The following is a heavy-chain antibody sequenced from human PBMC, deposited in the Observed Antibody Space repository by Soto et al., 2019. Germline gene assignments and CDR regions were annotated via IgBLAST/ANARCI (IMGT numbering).Heavy chain of an antibody. CDR3: ARDPEGGMPDY. D-gene: IGHD3-16*01. CDR1: GYTFTSYA. CDR2: INAGNGNT. V-gene: IGHV1-3*01. J-gene: IGHJ4*02. Sequence: VASVKVSCKASGYTFTSYAMHWVRQAPGQRLEWMGWINAGNGNTKYSQKFQGRVTITRDTSASTAYMELSSLRSEDTAVYYCARDPEGGMPDYWGQGTLVTVSS.